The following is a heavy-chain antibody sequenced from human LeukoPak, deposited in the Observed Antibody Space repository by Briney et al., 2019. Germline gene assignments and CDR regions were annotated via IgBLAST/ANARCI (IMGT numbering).Heavy chain of an antibody. CDR3: ARGIYGSGTYYPYNY. CDR1: GFTFSSYS. D-gene: IGHD3-10*01. CDR2: ISSSSSTI. J-gene: IGHJ4*02. Sequence: GGSLRLSCAASGFTFSSYSMNWVRQAPGKGLEWVSYISSSSSTIFYADSVKGRFTISRDNANNSLYLQMNSLRDEDTAVYYCARGIYGSGTYYPYNYWGQGTLVTVS. V-gene: IGHV3-48*02.